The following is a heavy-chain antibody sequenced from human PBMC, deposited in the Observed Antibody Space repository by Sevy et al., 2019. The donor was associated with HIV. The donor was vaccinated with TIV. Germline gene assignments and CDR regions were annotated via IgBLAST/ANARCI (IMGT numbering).Heavy chain of an antibody. V-gene: IGHV3-33*01. CDR1: GFTFRNSG. CDR3: VRESPSDWYLDS. Sequence: GGSLRLSCAASGFTFRNSGMHWVRQSPGKGLEWVASIFSDGITTYYGDSVKGRFTVFRDNSKSTLYMQMNSLRVEDTAVYYCVRESPSDWYLDSWGQGSQVTVSS. D-gene: IGHD6-19*01. CDR2: IFSDGITT. J-gene: IGHJ4*02.